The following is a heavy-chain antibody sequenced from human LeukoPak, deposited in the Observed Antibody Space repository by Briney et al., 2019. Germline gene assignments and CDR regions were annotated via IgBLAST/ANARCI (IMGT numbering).Heavy chain of an antibody. Sequence: SETLSLTCAVSGGSIGSGGYSWSWIRQPPGKGLEWIGYIYHSGSTYYNPSPKSRVTISVDRSKNQFSLKLSSVTAADTAVYYCAREGYYDSSGFDYWGQGTLVTVSS. J-gene: IGHJ4*02. V-gene: IGHV4-30-2*01. D-gene: IGHD3-22*01. CDR2: IYHSGST. CDR3: AREGYYDSSGFDY. CDR1: GGSIGSGGYS.